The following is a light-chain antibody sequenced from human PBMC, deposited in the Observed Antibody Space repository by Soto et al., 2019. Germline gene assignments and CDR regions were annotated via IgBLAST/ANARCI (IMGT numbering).Light chain of an antibody. CDR1: QSLLLSSGNTY. J-gene: IGKJ4*01. CDR2: LGS. V-gene: IGKV2-28*01. CDR3: AQALQTVA. Sequence: DIVLTQSPLSLPVTPGESASISCKASQSLLLSSGNTYLDWYLKKPGQSQQLLIYLGSTRASGVPDRFSGSGAGTDFTLQISTVEAEDVGVYYCAQALQTVAFGGGTKVEIK.